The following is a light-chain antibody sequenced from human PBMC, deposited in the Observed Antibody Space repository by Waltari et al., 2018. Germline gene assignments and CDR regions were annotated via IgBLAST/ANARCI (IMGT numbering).Light chain of an antibody. CDR1: SGHSSNI. CDR2: VNSDGSH. V-gene: IGLV4-69*01. CDR3: QTGGHGTWV. Sequence: QAPSAPASLGASVKLTCTLSSGHSSNIIAWLQQQPEKGPRYLMKVNSDGSHSRGDEIPDRFSGSSSGAERHLTISSLQAEDEADYYCQTGGHGTWVFGG. J-gene: IGLJ3*02.